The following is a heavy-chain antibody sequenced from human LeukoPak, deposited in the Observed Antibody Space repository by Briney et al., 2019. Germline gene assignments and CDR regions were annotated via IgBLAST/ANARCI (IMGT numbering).Heavy chain of an antibody. CDR1: Y. V-gene: IGHV1-46*01. CDR2: INPSGGST. Sequence: YMXXXXXXPGQGLEWIGIINPSGGSTMYAQKFEGRVTMNRDTSTSTVYMELSSLRSEDTAVYYCARASTANYFDYWGQGTLVTVSS. CDR3: ARASTANYFDY. D-gene: IGHD4-17*01. J-gene: IGHJ4*02.